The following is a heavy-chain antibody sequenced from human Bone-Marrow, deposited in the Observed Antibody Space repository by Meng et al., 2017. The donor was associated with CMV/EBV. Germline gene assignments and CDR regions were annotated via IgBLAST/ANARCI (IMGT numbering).Heavy chain of an antibody. V-gene: IGHV3-53*01. J-gene: IGHJ4*02. Sequence: GESLKISCAASGFTVSSNYMSWVRQAPGKGLEWVSVIYSGGSTYYADSVKGRFTISRDNSKNTLYLQMNSLRAEDTAVSYCAKGSGYYYGSGSYLYYWGQGTLVTVSS. CDR2: IYSGGST. CDR1: GFTVSSNY. D-gene: IGHD3-10*01. CDR3: AKGSGYYYGSGSYLYY.